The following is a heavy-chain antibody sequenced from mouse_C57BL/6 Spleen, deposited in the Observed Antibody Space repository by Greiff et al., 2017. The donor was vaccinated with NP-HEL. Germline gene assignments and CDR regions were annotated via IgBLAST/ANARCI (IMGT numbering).Heavy chain of an antibody. J-gene: IGHJ4*01. D-gene: IGHD4-1*01. Sequence: DVMLVESGGGLVKPGGSLKLSCAASGFTFSDYGMHWVRQAPEKGLEWVAYISSGSSTIYYADTVKGRFTISRDNAKNTLFLQMTSLRSEDTAMYYCATGTYAMDYWGQGTSVTVSS. CDR2: ISSGSSTI. CDR3: ATGTYAMDY. V-gene: IGHV5-17*01. CDR1: GFTFSDYG.